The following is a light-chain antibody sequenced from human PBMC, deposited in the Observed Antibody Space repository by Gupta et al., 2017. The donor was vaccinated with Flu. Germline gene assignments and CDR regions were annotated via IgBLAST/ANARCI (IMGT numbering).Light chain of an antibody. CDR2: GAS. V-gene: IGKV1-39*01. Sequence: DTQMTQSPPSLSASIGDTVPVTCRASQNIGPYLNWYQHKSGRAPKLLIYGASKLQDGVPTTFSGSGSGTDFTLTIYSLQPEDSATYYCQQNYSPPLTFGGGTKVDI. CDR3: QQNYSPPLT. CDR1: QNIGPY. J-gene: IGKJ4*01.